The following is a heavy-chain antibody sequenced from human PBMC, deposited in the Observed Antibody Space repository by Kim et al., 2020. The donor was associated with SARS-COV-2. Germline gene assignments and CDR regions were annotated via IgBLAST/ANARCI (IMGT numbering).Heavy chain of an antibody. D-gene: IGHD5-12*01. CDR2: VYYTGTT. J-gene: IGHJ6*03. CDR3: VLGGGEWLRFRDYYYMAV. Sequence: SETLSLTCTVSGVSIRSPIYYWDWIRQPPGKGLEWIGNVYYTGTTSYNPSLESRVTISVDTSKNQFSLNLSSVTATDTAVYYCVLGGGEWLRFRDYYYMAVWGKGTTVTVSS. CDR1: GVSIRSPIYY. V-gene: IGHV4-39*01.